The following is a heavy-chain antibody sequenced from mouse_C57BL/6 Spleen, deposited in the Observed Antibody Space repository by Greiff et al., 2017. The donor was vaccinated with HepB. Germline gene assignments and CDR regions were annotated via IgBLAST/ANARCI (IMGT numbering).Heavy chain of an antibody. CDR3: ARKRDYDGWYFDV. V-gene: IGHV1-50*01. Sequence: QVQLQQPGAELVKPGASVKLSCKASGYTFTSYWMQWVKQRPGQGLEWIGEIDPSDSYTNNNQKFKGKATLTVDTSSSTAYMQLSSMTSEDSAIYYCARKRDYDGWYFDVWGTGTTVTVSS. CDR1: GYTFTSYW. D-gene: IGHD2-4*01. J-gene: IGHJ1*03. CDR2: IDPSDSYT.